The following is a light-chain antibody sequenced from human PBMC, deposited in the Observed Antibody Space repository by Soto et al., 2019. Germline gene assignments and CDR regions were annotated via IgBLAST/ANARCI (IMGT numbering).Light chain of an antibody. Sequence: EFVLTQSPGTLSLSAGERATLSCRASQTVRNNYLAWYQQKPGQAPRLLIYDASSRATGIPDRFSGGGSGTDFTLTISRLEPEDFAVYYCHQYGSSPETFGQGTKVDIK. CDR2: DAS. J-gene: IGKJ1*01. CDR3: HQYGSSPET. V-gene: IGKV3-20*01. CDR1: QTVRNNY.